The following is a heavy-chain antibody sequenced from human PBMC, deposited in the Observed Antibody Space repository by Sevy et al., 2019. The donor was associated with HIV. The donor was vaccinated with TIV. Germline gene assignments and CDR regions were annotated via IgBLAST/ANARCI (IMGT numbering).Heavy chain of an antibody. CDR2: IYPGDSDT. D-gene: IGHD3-16*01. V-gene: IGHV5-51*01. CDR1: GYKFSDYW. Sequence: GESLKISCQSSGYKFSDYWIAWVRQMPGKGLEWMGIIYPGDSDTRYSLSLQGQVTISVDKSISTAYLEWSSLKASDTAIYYCARGARGTLPSYYYYGLNIWGQGTTVTVSS. J-gene: IGHJ6*02. CDR3: ARGARGTLPSYYYYGLNI.